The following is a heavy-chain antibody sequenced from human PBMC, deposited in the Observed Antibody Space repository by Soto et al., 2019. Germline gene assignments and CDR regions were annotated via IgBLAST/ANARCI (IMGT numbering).Heavy chain of an antibody. CDR2: LYHIGST. V-gene: IGHV4-38-2*01. CDR3: SRRAPEGFDP. J-gene: IGHJ5*02. Sequence: ASETLSLTCAVSGYSISSGNYWAWIRQPPGRGLEWIGSLYHIGSTYYNPSLKSRVTISVDTSKNHFSLKLGSVTAADTALYYCSRRAPEGFDPWGQGTLVTVS. CDR1: GYSISSGNY.